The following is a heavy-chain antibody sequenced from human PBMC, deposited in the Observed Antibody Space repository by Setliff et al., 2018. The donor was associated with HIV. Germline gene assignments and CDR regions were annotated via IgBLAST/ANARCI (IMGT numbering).Heavy chain of an antibody. CDR3: ARGRNFWSDYYHYYYMDV. CDR1: GGSFSGHY. Sequence: SETLSLTCAVYGGSFSGHYWTWIRQPPGKGLEWIGYINHSGSTNYNPSLKSRVTISADTSKNQFSLKLSSVTAADTAVYYCARGRNFWSDYYHYYYMDVWGKGTVVTVSS. D-gene: IGHD3-3*01. CDR2: INHSGST. J-gene: IGHJ6*03. V-gene: IGHV4-34*01.